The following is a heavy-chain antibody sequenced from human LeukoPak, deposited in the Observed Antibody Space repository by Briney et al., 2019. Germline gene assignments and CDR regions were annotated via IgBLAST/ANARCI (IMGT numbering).Heavy chain of an antibody. CDR1: GGSISSGDYY. J-gene: IGHJ4*02. CDR3: ASRDYYGSGSYQY. V-gene: IGHV4-30-4*01. Sequence: KASQTLSLTCTVSGGSISSGDYYWSWIRQPPGKGLEWIGYIYYSGRTYYNPSLKSRVTISVDTSKNHFSLKLTSVTAADTAVYYCASRDYYGSGSYQYRGQGTLVTVSS. CDR2: IYYSGRT. D-gene: IGHD3-10*01.